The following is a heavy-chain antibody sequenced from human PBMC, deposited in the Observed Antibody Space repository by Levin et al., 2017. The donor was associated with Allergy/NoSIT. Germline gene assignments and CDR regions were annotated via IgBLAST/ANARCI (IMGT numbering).Heavy chain of an antibody. J-gene: IGHJ3*02. Sequence: GESLKISCKTSGYSFTSHWIGWVRQMPGKGLEWMGIVYPGDSDTRYSPSFQGQVTISADKSISTTYLQWSSLKASDTAMYYCAIDQALGAFDNWGQGTMLTVS. D-gene: IGHD7-27*01. CDR3: AIDQALGAFDN. V-gene: IGHV5-51*01. CDR2: VYPGDSDT. CDR1: GYSFTSHW.